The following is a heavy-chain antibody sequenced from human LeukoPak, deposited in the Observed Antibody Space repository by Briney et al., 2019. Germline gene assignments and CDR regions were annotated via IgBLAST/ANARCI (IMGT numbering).Heavy chain of an antibody. CDR1: GFTFSSYS. J-gene: IGHJ4*02. CDR2: ISSSSSYI. V-gene: IGHV3-21*01. CDR3: AREYCGGDCYPGVGGAYFDY. Sequence: RGSLRLSCAASGFTFSSYSMNWVRQAPGKGREWVSSISSSSSYIYYADSVKGRFTISRDNAKNSLYLQMNSLRAEDTAVYYCAREYCGGDCYPGVGGAYFDYWGQGTLVTVSS. D-gene: IGHD2-21*02.